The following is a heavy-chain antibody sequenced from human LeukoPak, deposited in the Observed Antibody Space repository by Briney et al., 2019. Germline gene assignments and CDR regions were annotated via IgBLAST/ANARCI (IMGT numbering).Heavy chain of an antibody. CDR2: IKEDGSEK. V-gene: IGHV3-7*01. CDR1: GFTFSSYW. Sequence: GGSLRLSCAASGFTFSSYWMSWVRQAPGKGLEWVASIKEDGSEKYYVDSVKGRFTISRDNAKNSLYLQMNSLRAEDTALYYCARDGWGYCSGGSCYLYDYWGQGTLVTVSS. J-gene: IGHJ4*02. D-gene: IGHD2-15*01. CDR3: ARDGWGYCSGGSCYLYDY.